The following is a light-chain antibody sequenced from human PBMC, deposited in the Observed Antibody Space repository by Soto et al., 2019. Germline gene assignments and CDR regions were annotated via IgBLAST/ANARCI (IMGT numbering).Light chain of an antibody. Sequence: QSALTQPASVSGSPGQSITISCTGTSSDVGGYKYVSWYQHHPGKAPKLMIYEVSNRPSGVSNRFSGSKSGNTASLTISGLQAEDEADYYCSSFISSSTLVFGGGTKVTVL. CDR1: SSDVGGYKY. CDR3: SSFISSSTLV. J-gene: IGLJ3*02. V-gene: IGLV2-14*01. CDR2: EVS.